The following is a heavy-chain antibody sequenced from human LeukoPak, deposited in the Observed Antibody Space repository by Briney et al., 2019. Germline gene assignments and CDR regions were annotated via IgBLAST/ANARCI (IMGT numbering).Heavy chain of an antibody. J-gene: IGHJ5*02. V-gene: IGHV4-39*01. Sequence: SETLSLTCTVSGGSISSSSYYWGWIRQPPGKGLEWIGSIYYSGSTYYNPSLKSRVTISVDTSKNQFSLKLSSVTAADTAVYYCVRGVIINKVFDPWGQGTLVTVSS. CDR1: GGSISSSSYY. D-gene: IGHD3-10*01. CDR3: VRGVIINKVFDP. CDR2: IYYSGST.